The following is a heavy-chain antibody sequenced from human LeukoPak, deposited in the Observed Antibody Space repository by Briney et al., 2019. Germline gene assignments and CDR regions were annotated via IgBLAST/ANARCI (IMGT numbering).Heavy chain of an antibody. V-gene: IGHV4-34*01. J-gene: IGHJ4*02. D-gene: IGHD5-24*01. CDR2: INHSGST. CDR1: SESLSGYY. Sequence: SETLSLTCAVYSESLSGYYWSWIRQPPGKGLEWIGEINHSGSTNYNPSLKSRVTISVDTSKNQFSLKLSSVTAADTAVYYCARDPGRWQQLGYFDYWGQGTLVTVSS. CDR3: ARDPGRWQQLGYFDY.